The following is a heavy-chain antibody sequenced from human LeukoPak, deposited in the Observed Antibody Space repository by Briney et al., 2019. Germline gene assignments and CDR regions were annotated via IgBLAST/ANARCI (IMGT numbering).Heavy chain of an antibody. J-gene: IGHJ4*02. V-gene: IGHV4-34*01. CDR1: GGSFSGYY. D-gene: IGHD3-10*01. CDR2: INHSGST. CDR3: AGIRGVRRPFDY. Sequence: SETLSLTCAVYGGSFSGYYWSWIRQPPGKGLEWIGEINHSGSTNYNPSLKSRVTISVDTSKNQFSLKLCSVTAADTAVYYCAGIRGVRRPFDYWGQGTLVTVSS.